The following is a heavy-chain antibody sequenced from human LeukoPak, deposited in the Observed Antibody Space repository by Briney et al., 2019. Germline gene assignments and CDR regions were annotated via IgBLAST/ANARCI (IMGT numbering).Heavy chain of an antibody. CDR1: GFTFSSYW. CDR2: IASDGSST. V-gene: IGHV3-74*01. Sequence: GGSLRLSCAASGFTFSSYWMNWVRQAPGKGLMWVSRIASDGSSTTYADSVKGRFSISRGNAKNTLYLQMNSLRVEDTAVYYCARGRPHGNDYWGQGTLVTVSS. CDR3: ARGRPHGNDY. J-gene: IGHJ4*02. D-gene: IGHD4-23*01.